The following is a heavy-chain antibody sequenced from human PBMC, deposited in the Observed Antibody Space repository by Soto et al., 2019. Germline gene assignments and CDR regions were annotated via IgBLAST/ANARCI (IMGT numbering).Heavy chain of an antibody. CDR2: IYYSGST. CDR3: ARAGSSWSSWYFDL. J-gene: IGHJ2*01. Sequence: SETLSLTFTVSGGSISSYYWSWIRQPPGKGLEWIGYIYYSGSTNYNPSLKSRVTISVDTAKNQFSLKLSSVTAADTAVYYCARAGSSWSSWYFDLGGRGTLVTVSS. D-gene: IGHD6-13*01. V-gene: IGHV4-59*01. CDR1: GGSISSYY.